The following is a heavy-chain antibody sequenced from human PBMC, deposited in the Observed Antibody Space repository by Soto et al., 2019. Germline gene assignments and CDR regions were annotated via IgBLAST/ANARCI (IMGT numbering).Heavy chain of an antibody. CDR2: IYSSVST. CDR3: ARAHPFSDWFDR. Sequence: SETLSLTCTVTGGAISGYYWTWIRQSDGEGLEWIGRIYSSVSTNYNPSLKSRVTISLDTSMNYFSLRLSSVTAADTAVYYCARAHPFSDWFDRWGQGTLVAVS. D-gene: IGHD3-3*02. J-gene: IGHJ5*02. V-gene: IGHV4-4*07. CDR1: GGAISGYY.